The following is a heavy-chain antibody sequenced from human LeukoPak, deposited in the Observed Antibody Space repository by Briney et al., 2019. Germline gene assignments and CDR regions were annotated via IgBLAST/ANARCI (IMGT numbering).Heavy chain of an antibody. V-gene: IGHV3-30*04. J-gene: IGHJ4*02. CDR1: GFTFSSYA. D-gene: IGHD5-12*01. Sequence: GGSLRLSCAASGFTFSSYAMHWVRQAPGKGLEWVAVISYDGSNKYYADSVKGRFTISRDNSKNTLHLQMNSLRAEDTAVYYCALRLDYWGQGTLVTVSS. CDR3: ALRLDY. CDR2: ISYDGSNK.